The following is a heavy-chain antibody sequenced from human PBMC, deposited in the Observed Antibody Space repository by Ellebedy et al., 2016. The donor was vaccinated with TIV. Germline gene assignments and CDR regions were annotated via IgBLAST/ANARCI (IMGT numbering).Heavy chain of an antibody. V-gene: IGHV4-39*01. CDR2: ILYSGRT. J-gene: IGHJ6*02. CDR3: ARLEPAYYYAMDV. CDR1: GGPIRTSGHY. Sequence: MPSETLSLTCTVSGGPIRTSGHYWGWIRQPPGKGLEWIGSILYSGRTYYSPSLQSRVTISVDTSPNPFSLKMSSVTAADTAVYYCARLEPAYYYAMDVWGQGTTVTVSS. D-gene: IGHD1-26*01.